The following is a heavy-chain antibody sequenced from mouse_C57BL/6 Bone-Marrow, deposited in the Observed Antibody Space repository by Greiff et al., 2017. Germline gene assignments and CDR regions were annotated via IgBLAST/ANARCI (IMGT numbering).Heavy chain of an antibody. Sequence: EVKVEESGGGLVKPGGSLKLSCAASGFTFSSYTMSWVRQTPEKRLQWVAAISGGGGNTYYPDSVKGRFTISRDNDKNILYLQMSSLRSEDTAVYYCSRQVTTVLATKYFDDWGTGTTVTVSS. D-gene: IGHD1-1*01. J-gene: IGHJ1*03. V-gene: IGHV5-9*04. CDR3: SRQVTTVLATKYFDD. CDR1: GFTFSSYT. CDR2: ISGGGGNT.